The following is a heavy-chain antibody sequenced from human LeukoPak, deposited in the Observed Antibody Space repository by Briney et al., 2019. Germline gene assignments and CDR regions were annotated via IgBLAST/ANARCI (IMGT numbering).Heavy chain of an antibody. Sequence: ASVKVSCKASGYTFTSYYMHWVRQAPGQGLEWMGWINPNSGGTNYAQKFQGRVTMTRDTSISTAYMELSRLRSDDTAVYYCARDDCSSTSCYEGLSPGYWGQGTLVTVSS. J-gene: IGHJ4*02. CDR1: GYTFTSYY. D-gene: IGHD2-2*01. CDR3: ARDDCSSTSCYEGLSPGY. V-gene: IGHV1-2*02. CDR2: INPNSGGT.